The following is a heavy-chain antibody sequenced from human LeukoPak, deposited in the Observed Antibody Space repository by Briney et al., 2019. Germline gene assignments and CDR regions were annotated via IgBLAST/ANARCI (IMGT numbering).Heavy chain of an antibody. J-gene: IGHJ4*02. Sequence: GGSLRLSCAASGFTFSRYGMHWVRQAPGKGLEWVSAISGSGGSTYYADSVKGRFTISRDNSKNTLYLQMNSLRAEDTAVYYCAHYSSSWYLDYFDYWGQGTLVTVSS. CDR3: AHYSSSWYLDYFDY. CDR1: GFTFSRYG. V-gene: IGHV3-23*01. D-gene: IGHD6-13*01. CDR2: ISGSGGST.